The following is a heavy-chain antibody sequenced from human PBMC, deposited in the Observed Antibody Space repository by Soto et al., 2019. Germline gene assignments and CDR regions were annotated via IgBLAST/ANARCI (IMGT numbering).Heavy chain of an antibody. CDR2: ISSSSSYI. Sequence: PGGSLRLSCAASGFTFSSYSMNWVRQAPEKGLGWVSSISSSSSYIYYADSVKGRFTISRDNAKNSLYLQMNSLRAEDTAVYYCARDALAVAGRNDAFDIWGQGTMVTVSS. CDR3: ARDALAVAGRNDAFDI. V-gene: IGHV3-21*01. J-gene: IGHJ3*02. D-gene: IGHD6-19*01. CDR1: GFTFSSYS.